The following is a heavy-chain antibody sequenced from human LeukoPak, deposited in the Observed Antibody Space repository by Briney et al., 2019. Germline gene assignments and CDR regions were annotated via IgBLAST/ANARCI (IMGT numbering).Heavy chain of an antibody. V-gene: IGHV4-61*01. D-gene: IGHD3-16*01. CDR2: IYYSGST. Sequence: PSETLSVTCTVSGGSVSSGSYYWSWIRQPPGKGLEWIGYIYYSGSTNYNPSLKSRVTISVDTSKNQFSLKLSSVTAADTAVYYCARVGDFYDAFDIWGQGTMVTVSS. CDR3: ARVGDFYDAFDI. J-gene: IGHJ3*02. CDR1: GGSVSSGSYY.